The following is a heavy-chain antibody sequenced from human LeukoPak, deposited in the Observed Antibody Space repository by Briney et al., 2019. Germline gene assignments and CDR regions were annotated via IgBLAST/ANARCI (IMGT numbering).Heavy chain of an antibody. CDR1: GFTFSSYT. J-gene: IGHJ4*02. Sequence: GRSLRLSCAASGFTFSSYTMHWVRQAPGKGLEWVLGISNSGGNTYSAESVKGRFTISRDNSKNTLYVQMNSLRPEDTAVYYCVKEAGSGWSYFDYWGQGTLVTVSS. D-gene: IGHD6-19*01. CDR3: VKEAGSGWSYFDY. CDR2: ISNSGGNT. V-gene: IGHV3-23*01.